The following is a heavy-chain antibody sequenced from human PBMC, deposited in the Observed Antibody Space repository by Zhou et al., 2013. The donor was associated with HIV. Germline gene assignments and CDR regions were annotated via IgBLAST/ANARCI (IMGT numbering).Heavy chain of an antibody. Sequence: QLHLAQSGAELKKPGASVKVSCKTSGYTFTTYDINWVRQAAGQGPEWMGWMTPKSGNTGYSQKFQGRVTITRNVSISTAYLELSSLRSDDTAVYYCARNLYGSGTFESWGQGTPVTVSS. CDR1: GYTFTTYD. J-gene: IGHJ4*02. CDR3: ARNLYGSGTFES. CDR2: MTPKSGNT. D-gene: IGHD3-10*01. V-gene: IGHV1-8*03.